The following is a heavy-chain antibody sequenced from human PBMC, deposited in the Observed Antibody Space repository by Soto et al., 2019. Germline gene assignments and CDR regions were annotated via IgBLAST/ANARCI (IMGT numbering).Heavy chain of an antibody. J-gene: IGHJ4*02. CDR1: GGSISSSSYY. D-gene: IGHD6-13*01. Sequence: SETLSLTCTVSGGSISSSSYYWGWIRQPPGKGLEWIGSIYYSGSTYYNPSLKSRVTISVDTSKNQFSLKLSSVTAADTAVYYCARLSSWPLYYFDYWGQGTLVTGS. V-gene: IGHV4-39*01. CDR2: IYYSGST. CDR3: ARLSSWPLYYFDY.